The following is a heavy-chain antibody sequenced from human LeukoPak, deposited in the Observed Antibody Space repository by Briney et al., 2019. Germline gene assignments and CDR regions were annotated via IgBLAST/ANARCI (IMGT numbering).Heavy chain of an antibody. CDR1: GGAISSYY. CDR2: IYTSGST. V-gene: IGHV4-4*07. CDR3: ASAPGSSGYLEYFQH. Sequence: SETLSLTCTDSGGAISSYYWSWIRQPAGKGLEWIGRIYTSGSTNYNPSLKSRVTMSVDTSKNQFSLKLSSVTAADTAVYYCASAPGSSGYLEYFQHWGQGTLVTVSS. J-gene: IGHJ1*01. D-gene: IGHD3-22*01.